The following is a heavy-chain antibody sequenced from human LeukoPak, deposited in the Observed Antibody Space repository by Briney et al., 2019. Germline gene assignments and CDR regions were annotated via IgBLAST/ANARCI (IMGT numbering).Heavy chain of an antibody. J-gene: IGHJ4*02. CDR3: ARVGEGSSSFRHFDY. CDR1: GGSFSGYY. CDR2: INHSGST. Sequence: SETLSLTCAVYGGSFSGYYWRWIRQPPGKGLEWIGEINHSGSTNYNPSLKSRVTISVDTSKNQFSLKLSSVTAADTAVYYCARVGEGSSSFRHFDYWGQGTLVTVSS. D-gene: IGHD6-6*01. V-gene: IGHV4-34*01.